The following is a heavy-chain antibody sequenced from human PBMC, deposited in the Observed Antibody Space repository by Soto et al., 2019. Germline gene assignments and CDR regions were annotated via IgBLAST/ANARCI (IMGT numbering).Heavy chain of an antibody. V-gene: IGHV4-61*01. J-gene: IGHJ6*02. CDR3: ARLKIITMVRGVIGGDYYYYGMDV. CDR1: GGSVSSGSYY. D-gene: IGHD3-10*01. CDR2: IYYSGST. Sequence: SETLSLTCTVSGGSVSSGSYYWSWLRQPPGKGLEWIGYIYYSGSTNYNPSLKSRVTISVDTSKSQFSLKLSSVTAADTAVYYCARLKIITMVRGVIGGDYYYYGMDVWGQGTTVTSP.